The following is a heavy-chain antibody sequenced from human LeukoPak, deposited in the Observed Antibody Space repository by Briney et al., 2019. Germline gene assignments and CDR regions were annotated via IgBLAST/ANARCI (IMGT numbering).Heavy chain of an antibody. CDR2: INHGGST. V-gene: IGHV4-34*01. CDR1: GGSFSGYY. CDR3: ARRQGLFDY. Sequence: PSETLSLTCAVYGGSFSGYYWSWIRQTPGKGLEWIGEINHGGSTDYNPSLGSRVTTSVDTSKNQFSLQLSSVAAADTAVYYCARRQGLFDYWGQGTLVTVSS. J-gene: IGHJ4*02. D-gene: IGHD3/OR15-3a*01.